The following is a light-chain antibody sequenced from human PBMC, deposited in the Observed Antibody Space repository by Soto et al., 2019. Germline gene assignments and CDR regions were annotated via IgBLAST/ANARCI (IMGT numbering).Light chain of an antibody. CDR2: DDY. V-gene: IGLV1-51*01. CDR1: SSNIGNNR. Sequence: QAVVTQPPSMSAAPGQMVTISCSGSSSNIGNNRVAWYQQFPGAAPKLLIYDDYARPSGIPDRFSGFKSGTSATLGITGLQTGDEADYYCGAWDSSLSAVIFGGGTKLTVL. CDR3: GAWDSSLSAVI. J-gene: IGLJ2*01.